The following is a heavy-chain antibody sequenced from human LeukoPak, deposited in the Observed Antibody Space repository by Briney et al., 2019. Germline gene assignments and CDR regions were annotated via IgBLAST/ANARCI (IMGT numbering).Heavy chain of an antibody. CDR1: GFTFSSYS. CDR3: ATELAPYYYGMDV. J-gene: IGHJ6*02. Sequence: GGSLRLSCAASGFTFSSYSMNWVRQAPGKGLEWVSYISSSSSTIYYADSVKGRFTISRDNAKNSLYLQMNSLRAEDTAVYYCATELAPYYYGMDVWGQGTTVTVSS. V-gene: IGHV3-48*04. CDR2: ISSSSSTI. D-gene: IGHD1-1*01.